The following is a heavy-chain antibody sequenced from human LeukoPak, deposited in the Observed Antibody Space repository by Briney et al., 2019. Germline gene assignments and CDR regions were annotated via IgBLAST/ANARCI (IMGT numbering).Heavy chain of an antibody. J-gene: IGHJ3*02. Sequence: PSETLSLTCAVSGGSISSGGYSWSWIRQPPGKGLEWIGYIYHSGSTYYNPSLKSRVTISVDRSKNQFSLKLSSVTAADTAVYYCARTYYDFWSGYPHEGTDAFDIWGQGTMVTVSS. D-gene: IGHD3-3*01. V-gene: IGHV4-30-2*01. CDR3: ARTYYDFWSGYPHEGTDAFDI. CDR2: IYHSGST. CDR1: GGSISSGGYS.